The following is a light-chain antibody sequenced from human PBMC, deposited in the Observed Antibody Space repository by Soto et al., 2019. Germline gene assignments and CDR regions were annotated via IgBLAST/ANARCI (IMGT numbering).Light chain of an antibody. J-gene: IGLJ1*01. Sequence: QSVLTQPPSVSGTPGQMVTISCSGSSSNVAINPVNWYQRLPGAAPRLLIYETDRRSSGVPDRFSASKSGTSASLAISGLTSEDEADYYCEAWDETLDGLYVFGTGTKVTVL. CDR3: EAWDETLDGLYV. CDR1: SSNVAINP. V-gene: IGLV1-44*01. CDR2: ETD.